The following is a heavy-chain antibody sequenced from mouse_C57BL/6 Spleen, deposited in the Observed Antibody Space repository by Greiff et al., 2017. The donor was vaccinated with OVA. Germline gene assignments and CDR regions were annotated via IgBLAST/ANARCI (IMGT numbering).Heavy chain of an antibody. D-gene: IGHD1-1*02. CDR2: ISNGGGST. CDR3: ARQAGDYVDY. Sequence: EVKVVESGGGLVQPGGSLKLSCAASGFTFSDYYMYWVRQTPEKRLEWVAYISNGGGSTYYPDTVKGRFTISRDNAKNTLYLQMSRLKSEDTARYDCARQAGDYVDYWGQGTTLTVSS. CDR1: GFTFSDYY. J-gene: IGHJ2*01. V-gene: IGHV5-12*01.